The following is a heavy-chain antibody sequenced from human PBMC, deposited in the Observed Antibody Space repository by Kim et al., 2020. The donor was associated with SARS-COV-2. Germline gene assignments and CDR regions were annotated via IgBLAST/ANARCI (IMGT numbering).Heavy chain of an antibody. CDR2: ISSSSSYI. CDR1: GFTFSSYS. D-gene: IGHD6-19*01. CDR3: ARDFEAGATRGFYYYYYMDV. J-gene: IGHJ6*03. V-gene: IGHV3-21*01. Sequence: GGSLRLSCAASGFTFSSYSMNWVRQAPGKGLEWVSSISSSSSYIYYADSVKGRFTISRDNAQNSLYLQMNSLRAEDTAVYYCARDFEAGATRGFYYYYYMDVWGKGTTVTVSS.